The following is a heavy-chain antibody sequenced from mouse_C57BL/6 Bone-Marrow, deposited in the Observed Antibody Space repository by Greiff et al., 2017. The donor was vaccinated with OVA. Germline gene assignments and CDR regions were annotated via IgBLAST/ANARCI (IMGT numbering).Heavy chain of an antibody. CDR2: IDPNSGGT. J-gene: IGHJ3*01. Sequence: QVQLKQPGAELVKPGASVKLSCKASGYTFTSYWMHWVKQRPGRGLEWIGRIDPNSGGTKYNEKFKSKATLTVDTPSSTAYMQLSSLPSEDSAVYYCARDYDGVLFAYWGQGTLVTVSA. D-gene: IGHD2-4*01. CDR3: ARDYDGVLFAY. CDR1: GYTFTSYW. V-gene: IGHV1-72*01.